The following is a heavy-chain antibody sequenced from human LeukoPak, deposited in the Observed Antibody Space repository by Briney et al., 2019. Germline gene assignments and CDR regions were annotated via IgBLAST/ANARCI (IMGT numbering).Heavy chain of an antibody. CDR1: GFTFNSYA. CDR2: ISGSGGST. V-gene: IGHV3-23*01. J-gene: IGHJ4*02. CDR3: AKEAGSGWTIFDY. D-gene: IGHD6-19*01. Sequence: GGSLRLSCAASGFTFNSYAMSWARQAPGKGLEWVSAISGSGGSTFYADSVKGRFTIPRDNSKNTLYLQMNSLRGEDTAVYYCAKEAGSGWTIFDYWGQGTLVTVSS.